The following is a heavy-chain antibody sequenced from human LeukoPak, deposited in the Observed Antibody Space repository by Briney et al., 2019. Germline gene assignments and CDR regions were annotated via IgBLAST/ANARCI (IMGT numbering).Heavy chain of an antibody. CDR2: IYYSGST. CDR1: GGSISSYY. Sequence: SETLSLTCTASGGSISSYYWSWIRQPPGKGLEWIGYIYYSGSTNYNPSLKSRVTISVDTSKNQFSLKLSSVTAADTAVYYCAREGYDSSGYYSYAFDYWGQGTLVTVSS. CDR3: AREGYDSSGYYSYAFDY. V-gene: IGHV4-59*01. D-gene: IGHD3-22*01. J-gene: IGHJ4*02.